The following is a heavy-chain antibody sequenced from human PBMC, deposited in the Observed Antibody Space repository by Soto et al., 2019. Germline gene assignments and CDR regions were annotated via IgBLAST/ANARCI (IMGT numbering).Heavy chain of an antibody. D-gene: IGHD7-27*01. CDR3: ARDRLGTGDLDY. CDR2: ISYDGSNK. Sequence: GGSLRLSCAASGFTFSSYAMHWVRQAPGKGLEWVAVISYDGSNKYYADSVKGRFTISRDNSKNTLYLQMNSLRAEDTAVYYCARDRLGTGDLDYWGQGTLVTVSS. V-gene: IGHV3-30*04. CDR1: GFTFSSYA. J-gene: IGHJ4*02.